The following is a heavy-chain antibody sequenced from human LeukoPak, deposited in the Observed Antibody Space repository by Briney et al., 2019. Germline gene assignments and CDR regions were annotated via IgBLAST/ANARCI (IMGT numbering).Heavy chain of an antibody. D-gene: IGHD3-3*02. CDR1: GFIFRSYG. CDR3: ARDLAWNWFDP. J-gene: IGHJ5*02. Sequence: GGSLRLSCAASGFIFRSYGMLWVRQAPGKGLEWVAFIQYDGSNKYYADSVKGRFTISRDKSTNTLNLQMNSLRAEDTAVYYCARDLAWNWFDPWGQGTLVTVSS. CDR2: IQYDGSNK. V-gene: IGHV3-30*02.